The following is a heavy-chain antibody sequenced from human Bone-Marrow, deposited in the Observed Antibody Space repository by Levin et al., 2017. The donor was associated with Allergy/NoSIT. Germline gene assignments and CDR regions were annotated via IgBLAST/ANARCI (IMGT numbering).Heavy chain of an antibody. CDR3: ARADPLFGTTGTTLDWGTNWFDP. CDR1: GGSFSGYY. D-gene: IGHD1-1*01. CDR2: INHSGST. Sequence: SETLSLTCAVYGGSFSGYYWSWIRQPPGKGLEWIGEINHSGSTNYNPSLKSRVTISVDTSKNQFSLKLSSVTAADTAVYYCARADPLFGTTGTTLDWGTNWFDPWGQGTLVTVSS. V-gene: IGHV4-34*01. J-gene: IGHJ5*02.